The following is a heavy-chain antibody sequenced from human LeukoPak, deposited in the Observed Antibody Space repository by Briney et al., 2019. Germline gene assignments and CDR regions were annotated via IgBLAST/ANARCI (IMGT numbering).Heavy chain of an antibody. Sequence: PSETLFLTCTVSGGSITSYYWSWIRQPPGKGLEWIGYIYYSGSTTYNPSLKSRVTISVDTSKNQFSLKLSSVTAADTAVYYCARSHSYYYYGMDVWGQGTTVTVSS. V-gene: IGHV4-59*08. CDR3: ARSHSYYYYGMDV. J-gene: IGHJ6*02. CDR2: IYYSGST. CDR1: GGSITSYY.